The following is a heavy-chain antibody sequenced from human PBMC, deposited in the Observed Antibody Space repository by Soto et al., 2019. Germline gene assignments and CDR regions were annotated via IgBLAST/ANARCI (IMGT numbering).Heavy chain of an antibody. CDR3: ARNIVVVVAARSDYYGMDV. V-gene: IGHV4-39*01. D-gene: IGHD2-15*01. J-gene: IGHJ6*02. CDR2: IYYSGST. Sequence: SETLSLTCTVSGGSISSGGYYWSWIRQHPGKGLEWIGYIYYSGSTYYNPSLKSRVTISVDTSKNQFSLKLSSVTAADTAVYYCARNIVVVVAARSDYYGMDVWGQGTTVTVSS. CDR1: GGSISSGGYY.